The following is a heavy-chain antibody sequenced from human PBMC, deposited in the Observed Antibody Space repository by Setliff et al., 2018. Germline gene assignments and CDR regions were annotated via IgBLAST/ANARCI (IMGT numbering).Heavy chain of an antibody. V-gene: IGHV3-23*01. Sequence: GGSLRLSCAASGFTFSDYAMSWVRQAPGKGLEWVSTISGSAGSIHLADSVKGRFTISRDNSKNTLFLQMSSLRAADTAVYHCARTCSGSGCYAGLESWGQGTPVTVS. J-gene: IGHJ4*02. D-gene: IGHD2-15*01. CDR3: ARTCSGSGCYAGLES. CDR2: ISGSAGSI. CDR1: GFTFSDYA.